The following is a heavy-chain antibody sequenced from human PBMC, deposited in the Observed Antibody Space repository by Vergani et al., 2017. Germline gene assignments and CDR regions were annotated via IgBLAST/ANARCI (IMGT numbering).Heavy chain of an antibody. J-gene: IGHJ3*02. CDR2: YYYSGST. Sequence: QLQLQESGPGLVKPSETLSLTCTVPGGPISSSSYYWGWIRTPPGKGLEWIGSYYYSGSTHSNPSLKSRGTISVEPSKNQLSRKLSSGTAADTAVYYCARHLRIAAARTYAGAFDIWGQGTMVTVAS. D-gene: IGHD6-13*01. CDR1: GGPISSSSYY. CDR3: ARHLRIAAARTYAGAFDI. V-gene: IGHV4-39*01.